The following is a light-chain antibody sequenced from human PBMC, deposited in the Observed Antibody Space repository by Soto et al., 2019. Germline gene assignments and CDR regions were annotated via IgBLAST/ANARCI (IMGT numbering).Light chain of an antibody. CDR1: QSIYEK. CDR3: QQYHRWPLT. CDR2: DTS. Sequence: EIVMTQSPATLSVSPGERVTLSCRASQSIYEKLAWYQQKPGQTPRLVIYDTSTRATGTPGSFSGSGSGTEFTLTISSLQSEDFAVYYCQQYHRWPLTFGGGTRWIS. J-gene: IGKJ4*01. V-gene: IGKV3-15*01.